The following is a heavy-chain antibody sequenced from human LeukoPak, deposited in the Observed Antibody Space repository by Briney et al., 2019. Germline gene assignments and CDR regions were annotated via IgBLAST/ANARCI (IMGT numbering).Heavy chain of an antibody. J-gene: IGHJ4*02. CDR2: IYYSGST. Sequence: SETLSLTCTVSGGSISSYYWSWIRQPPGKGLEWIGYIYYSGSTNYNPSLKSRVTISVDTSKNQFSLKLSSVTAADTAVYYCARVGGGSDDPQRAPFDYWGQGTLVTVSS. CDR1: GGSISSYY. CDR3: ARVGGGSDDPQRAPFDY. V-gene: IGHV4-59*12. D-gene: IGHD2-15*01.